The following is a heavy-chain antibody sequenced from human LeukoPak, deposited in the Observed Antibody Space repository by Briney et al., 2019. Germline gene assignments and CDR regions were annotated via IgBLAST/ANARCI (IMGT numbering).Heavy chain of an antibody. Sequence: GGSLRLSCAASGFTFSSYAMSWVRQAPGKGLEWVAVISYDGSNKYYADSVKGRFTISRDNSKNTLYLQMNSLRAEDTAVYYCAKIGWGELPVARDAFDIWGQGTMVTVSS. V-gene: IGHV3-30*18. D-gene: IGHD1-26*01. CDR2: ISYDGSNK. J-gene: IGHJ3*02. CDR3: AKIGWGELPVARDAFDI. CDR1: GFTFSSYA.